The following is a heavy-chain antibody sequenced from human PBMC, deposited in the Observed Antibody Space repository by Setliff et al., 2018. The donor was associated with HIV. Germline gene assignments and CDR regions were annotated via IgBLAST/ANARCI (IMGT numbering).Heavy chain of an antibody. CDR3: ARFDVTPMTTRDY. CDR2: IHHTGHI. Sequence: SETLSLTCAFYGASFTDYWNWIRQPPGKGLEWIGEIHHTGHINYNPSFKSRVTMSLDMSTNQFSLKMASMTAADSAVYYCARFDVTPMTTRDYWGQGTQVTVS. CDR1: GASFTDY. V-gene: IGHV4-34*01. J-gene: IGHJ4*02. D-gene: IGHD4-17*01.